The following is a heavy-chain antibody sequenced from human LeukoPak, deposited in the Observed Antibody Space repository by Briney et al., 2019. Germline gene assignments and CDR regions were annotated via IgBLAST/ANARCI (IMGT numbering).Heavy chain of an antibody. CDR2: IYSGGST. V-gene: IGHV3-66*01. D-gene: IGHD3-9*01. Sequence: GGSLRLSCAVSGFTVSSNYMSWVRQAPGKGLEWVSVIYSGGSTYYGDSVKGRFNISRDKSKNTLYLQMNSLRAEDTAVYYCARVKGTYYDILTGYIFGAFDIWGQGTMVTVSS. CDR3: ARVKGTYYDILTGYIFGAFDI. CDR1: GFTVSSNY. J-gene: IGHJ3*02.